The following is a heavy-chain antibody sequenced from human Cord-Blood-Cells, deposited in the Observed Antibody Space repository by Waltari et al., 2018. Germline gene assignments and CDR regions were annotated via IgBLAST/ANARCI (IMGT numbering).Heavy chain of an antibody. CDR3: ARDGSGSDFDY. J-gene: IGHJ4*02. D-gene: IGHD3-10*01. CDR2: INHSGIP. V-gene: IGHV4-34*01. Sequence: QVQLQQWGAGLLKPSETLSLTCAVYGGSFSGYYWSWIRQPPGKGLEWIGEINHSGIPNDNPSLKMRVTISVDTSKNQFSLKLSSVTAADTAVYYCARDGSGSDFDYWGQGTLVTVSS. CDR1: GGSFSGYY.